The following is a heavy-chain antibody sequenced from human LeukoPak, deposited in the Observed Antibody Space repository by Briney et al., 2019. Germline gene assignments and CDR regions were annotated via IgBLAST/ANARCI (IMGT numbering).Heavy chain of an antibody. CDR1: GFTFSSYA. V-gene: IGHV3-23*01. CDR3: TTEHDIGVAY. D-gene: IGHD3-9*01. CDR2: ISGSGGST. Sequence: GGSLRLSCAASGFTFSSYAMSWVRQAPGKGLEWVSAISGSGGSTYYAAPVKGRFTISRDDSKNTLYLQMNSLKTEDTAVYYCTTEHDIGVAYWGQGTLVTVSS. J-gene: IGHJ4*02.